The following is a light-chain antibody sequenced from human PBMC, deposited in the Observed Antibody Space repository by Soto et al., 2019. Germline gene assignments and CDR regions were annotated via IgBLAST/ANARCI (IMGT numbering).Light chain of an antibody. J-gene: IGKJ5*01. V-gene: IGKV3D-15*01. Sequence: EIVMTHSPATLSVSPWETASLSCRASQSAGNFLAWYQQKPGQAPRLLIYYISTRATGIPARFSGSGSGTEFTLTINSLQSEDSAVYYCQQHNQWPITIGQGTRLEIK. CDR3: QQHNQWPIT. CDR2: YIS. CDR1: QSAGNF.